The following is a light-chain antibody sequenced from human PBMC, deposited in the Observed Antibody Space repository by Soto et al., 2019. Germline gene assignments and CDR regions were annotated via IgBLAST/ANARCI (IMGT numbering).Light chain of an antibody. CDR3: CSYAGSYTYV. CDR2: DVS. CDR1: SSDVGGYNY. J-gene: IGLJ1*01. Sequence: QSVLTQPRSVSGSPGQSVTISCTGTSSDVGGYNYVSWYQQHPGKAPKLMIYDVSKRPSGVPDRFSGSKSGNTASLTISGLQAEDEADYYCCSYAGSYTYVFGTVNKVTV. V-gene: IGLV2-11*01.